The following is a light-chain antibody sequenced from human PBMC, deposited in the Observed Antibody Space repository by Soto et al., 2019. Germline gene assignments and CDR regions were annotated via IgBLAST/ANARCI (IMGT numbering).Light chain of an antibody. Sequence: DIQMTQSPSTLSASVGDRVTITCRASQSISNYLAWYQKKLGKAPKVLIYEASSLENGVPSRFSGSGSGTEFTLTISSLQPDDFATYYCQQYKSFALTFGGGTRWIS. CDR2: EAS. J-gene: IGKJ4*01. V-gene: IGKV1-5*03. CDR1: QSISNY. CDR3: QQYKSFALT.